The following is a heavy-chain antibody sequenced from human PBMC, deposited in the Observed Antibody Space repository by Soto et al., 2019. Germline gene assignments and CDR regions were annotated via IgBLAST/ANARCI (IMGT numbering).Heavy chain of an antibody. Sequence: PGESLKISCKGSGYSFTSYWIGWVRQMPGKGLECMGIIYPGDSDTRYSPSFQGQVAISADKSISTAYLQWSSLKASDTAMYYCASLQAASGDNDLTFDYWGQGTLVTVSS. CDR1: GYSFTSYW. CDR2: IYPGDSDT. D-gene: IGHD6-13*01. V-gene: IGHV5-51*01. J-gene: IGHJ4*02. CDR3: ASLQAASGDNDLTFDY.